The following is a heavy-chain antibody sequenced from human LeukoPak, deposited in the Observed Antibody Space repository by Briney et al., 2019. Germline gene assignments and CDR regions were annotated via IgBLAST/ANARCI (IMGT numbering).Heavy chain of an antibody. D-gene: IGHD3-22*01. Sequence: PSETLSLTCTVSGGSISSYYWSWIRQPPGKGLEWIGYIYYSGSTNYNPSLKSRVTISVDTSKNQFSLKLSSVTAADTAVYYCARGSVYDSSGLDYWGQGTLVTVSS. CDR2: IYYSGST. J-gene: IGHJ4*02. CDR1: GGSISSYY. V-gene: IGHV4-59*01. CDR3: ARGSVYDSSGLDY.